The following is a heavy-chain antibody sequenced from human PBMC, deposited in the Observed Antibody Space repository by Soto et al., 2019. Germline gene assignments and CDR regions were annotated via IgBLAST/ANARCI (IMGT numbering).Heavy chain of an antibody. CDR2: IYYSGST. Sequence: PSETLSLTCTVSGGSISSYYWSWIRQPPGKGLERIGYIYYSGSTNYNPSLKSRVTISVDTSKNQFSLKLSSVTAADTAVYYCAREGDSSPNFDYWGQGTRVTVSS. J-gene: IGHJ4*02. V-gene: IGHV4-59*01. CDR3: AREGDSSPNFDY. CDR1: GGSISSYY. D-gene: IGHD6-6*01.